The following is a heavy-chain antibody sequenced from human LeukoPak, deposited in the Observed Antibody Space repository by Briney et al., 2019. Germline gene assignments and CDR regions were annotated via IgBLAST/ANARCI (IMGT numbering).Heavy chain of an antibody. CDR3: ARLYGQYESSGYSSPFDY. J-gene: IGHJ4*02. CDR2: IYYSGST. Sequence: SETLSLTCTVSGGSISSYYWSWIRQPPGKGLEWIGYIYYSGSTNYNPSLKSRVTISVDTSKNQFSLKLSSVTAADTAVYYCARLYGQYESSGYSSPFDYWGQGTLVTVSS. CDR1: GGSISSYY. D-gene: IGHD3-22*01. V-gene: IGHV4-59*08.